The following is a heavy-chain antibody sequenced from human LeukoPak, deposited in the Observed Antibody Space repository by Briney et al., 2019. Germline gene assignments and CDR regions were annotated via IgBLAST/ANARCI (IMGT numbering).Heavy chain of an antibody. D-gene: IGHD2-15*01. CDR2: ISGSGGST. Sequence: PGGSLRLPCAASGFTFSSYAMSWLRQAPGKGLEWVSAISGSGGSTYYADSVKGRFTISRDNSKNTLYLQMNSLRAEDTAVYYCAKGGYCSGGSCPTRYYYYMDVWGKGTTVTVSS. V-gene: IGHV3-23*01. J-gene: IGHJ6*03. CDR3: AKGGYCSGGSCPTRYYYYMDV. CDR1: GFTFSSYA.